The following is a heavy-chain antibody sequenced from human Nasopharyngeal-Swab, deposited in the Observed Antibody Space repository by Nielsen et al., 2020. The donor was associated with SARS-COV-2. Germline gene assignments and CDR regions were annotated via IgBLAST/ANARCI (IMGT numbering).Heavy chain of an antibody. D-gene: IGHD6-6*01. J-gene: IGHJ6*02. Sequence: GGSLRLSCADSGFTFNTYAMTWVRQAPGKGLEWVSLISGSGRTTYYADSVKGRFTISRDNSKNTLYLQMNSLRAEDTAVYYCAKVPSIYYGMDVWGQGTTVTVSS. CDR3: AKVPSIYYGMDV. CDR1: GFTFNTYA. CDR2: ISGSGRTT. V-gene: IGHV3-23*01.